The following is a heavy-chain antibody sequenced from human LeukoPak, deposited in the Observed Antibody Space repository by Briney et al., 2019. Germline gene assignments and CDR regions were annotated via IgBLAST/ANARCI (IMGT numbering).Heavy chain of an antibody. CDR3: ATEPLAYYYDSSGYLGDY. D-gene: IGHD3-22*01. CDR1: GFTFSSYW. J-gene: IGHJ4*02. V-gene: IGHV3-7*01. CDR2: IKQDGSEK. Sequence: PGGSLRLSCAASGFTFSSYWMSWVRQAPGKGLEWVANIKQDGSEKYYVDSVKGRFTISRDNAKNSLYLQMNSLRAEDTAVYYCATEPLAYYYDSSGYLGDYWGQGTLVTVSS.